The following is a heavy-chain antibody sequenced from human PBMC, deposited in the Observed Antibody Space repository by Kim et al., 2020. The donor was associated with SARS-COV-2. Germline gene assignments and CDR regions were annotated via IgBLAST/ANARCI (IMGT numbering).Heavy chain of an antibody. CDR3: ARDHRSCSSTTCYGEAIDY. D-gene: IGHD2-2*01. CDR1: GYTFTSYA. J-gene: IGHJ4*02. CDR2: IKAGNGNT. Sequence: ASVKVSCKASGYTFTSYAMHWVRQAPGQRLEWMGWIKAGNGNTKYSQKFQGRVTITRDTSASTAYMEPSSLRFEDTAVYYCARDHRSCSSTTCYGEAIDYWGQGTLVTVSS. V-gene: IGHV1-3*01.